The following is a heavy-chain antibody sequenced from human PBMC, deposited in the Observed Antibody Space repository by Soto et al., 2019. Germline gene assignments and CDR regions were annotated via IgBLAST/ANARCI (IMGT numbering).Heavy chain of an antibody. Sequence: QVQLVQSGAEVKKPGASVKVSCKASGYTFTSYGISWVRQAPGQGLGWMGWISAYNGDTEYAQKFQGRVTMTTDASQCTVYMVMRSRRSGDTAVYYCARVRAELGYCSGSSCLPYYYGMDVWGQGTTVTVSS. CDR3: ARVRAELGYCSGSSCLPYYYGMDV. D-gene: IGHD2-15*01. CDR2: ISAYNGDT. CDR1: GYTFTSYG. V-gene: IGHV1-18*01. J-gene: IGHJ6*02.